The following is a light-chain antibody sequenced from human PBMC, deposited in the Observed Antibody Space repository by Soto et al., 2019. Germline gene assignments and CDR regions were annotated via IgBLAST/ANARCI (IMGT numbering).Light chain of an antibody. Sequence: EIVLTQSPGTLPLSPGERATLSCRASQSFSSIYLAWYQQKPGQAPRLLIYGASTRATGIPDRFSGSGPGTDFTLTISRLEPEDFAVYFCQHYGSSLITFGQGTRLEIK. CDR2: GAS. V-gene: IGKV3-20*01. CDR3: QHYGSSLIT. CDR1: QSFSSIY. J-gene: IGKJ5*01.